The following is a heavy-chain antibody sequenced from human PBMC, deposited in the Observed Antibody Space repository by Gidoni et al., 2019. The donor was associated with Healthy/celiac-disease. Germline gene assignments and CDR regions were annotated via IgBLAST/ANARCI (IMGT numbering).Heavy chain of an antibody. V-gene: IGHV1-69*09. CDR3: ARGIAAAGLDWFDP. Sequence: VQLVQSGAEVKKPGSSVKVSCKASGGTFSSYAISWVRQAPGQGLEWMGRIIPILGIANYAQKFQGRVTITADKSTSTAYMELSSLRSEDTAVYYCARGIAAAGLDWFDPWGQGTLVTVSS. D-gene: IGHD6-13*01. CDR1: GGTFSSYA. CDR2: IIPILGIA. J-gene: IGHJ5*02.